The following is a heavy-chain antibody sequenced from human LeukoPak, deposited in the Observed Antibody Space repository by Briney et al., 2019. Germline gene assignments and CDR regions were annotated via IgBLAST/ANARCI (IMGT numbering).Heavy chain of an antibody. CDR2: IYSGGST. CDR3: ARGVEMATKYYFDY. Sequence: GGSLRLSCAASGFTVSSNYMSWVRQAPGKGLEWVSVIYSGGSTYYADSVEGRFTISRDNSKNTLYLQMNSLRAEDTAVYYCARGVEMATKYYFDYWGQGTLVTVSS. CDR1: GFTVSSNY. J-gene: IGHJ4*02. D-gene: IGHD5-24*01. V-gene: IGHV3-53*01.